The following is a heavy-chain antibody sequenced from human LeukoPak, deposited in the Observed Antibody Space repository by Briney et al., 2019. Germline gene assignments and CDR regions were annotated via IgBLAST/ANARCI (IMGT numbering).Heavy chain of an antibody. V-gene: IGHV3-23*01. CDR1: GFTFSSYA. CDR3: AEVLSDPLLAYCGGDCYYGWDY. D-gene: IGHD2-21*02. CDR2: ISGSGGST. J-gene: IGHJ4*02. Sequence: GGSLRLSCAASGFTFSSYAMSWVRQAPGKGLEWVSAISGSGGSTYYADSVKGRFTISRDNSKNTLYLQMNSLRAEDTAVYYCAEVLSDPLLAYCGGDCYYGWDYWGQGTLVTVSS.